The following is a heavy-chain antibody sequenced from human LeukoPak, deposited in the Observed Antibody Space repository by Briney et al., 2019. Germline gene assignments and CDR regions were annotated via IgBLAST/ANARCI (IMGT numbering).Heavy chain of an antibody. V-gene: IGHV4-34*01. D-gene: IGHD1-14*01. J-gene: IGHJ4*02. CDR3: ASVRTGIDY. CDR1: GGSFSGYY. Sequence: SETLSLTCAVYGGSFSGYYWSWIRQPPGKGLEWIGEINHSGSTNYNPSLKSRVTISVDTSKNQFSLKLSSVTAADTAVYYCASVRTGIDYWGQGTLVTVSS. CDR2: INHSGST.